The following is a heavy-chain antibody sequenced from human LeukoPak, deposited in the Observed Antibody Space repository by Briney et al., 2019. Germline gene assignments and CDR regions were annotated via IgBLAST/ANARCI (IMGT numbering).Heavy chain of an antibody. V-gene: IGHV2-5*01. D-gene: IGHD4-17*01. CDR3: AHRASGDYGGIFDY. J-gene: IGHJ4*02. Sequence: ESGPTLVKPTQTLTLTCSFSGFSLNSNGMGVGWIRQPPGKALEWLALIYWNDDKRYSPSLESRLTITKDTSKNQVVLRMTNMDPVDTATYYCAHRASGDYGGIFDYWGQGTLVTVSS. CDR2: IYWNDDK. CDR1: GFSLNSNGMG.